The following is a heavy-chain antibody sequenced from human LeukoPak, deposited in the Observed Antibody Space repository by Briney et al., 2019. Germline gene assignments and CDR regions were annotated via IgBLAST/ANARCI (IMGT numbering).Heavy chain of an antibody. D-gene: IGHD3-10*01. CDR3: ARESYYGSGPRFDY. CDR1: GGSISSGDYY. Sequence: SETLSLTCTVSGGSISSGDYYWSWIRQPPGKGLEWIGYIYYSGSTYYNPSLKSRVTISVDTSKNQFSLKLSSVTVADTAVYYCARESYYGSGPRFDYWGQGTLVTVSS. J-gene: IGHJ4*02. V-gene: IGHV4-30-4*01. CDR2: IYYSGST.